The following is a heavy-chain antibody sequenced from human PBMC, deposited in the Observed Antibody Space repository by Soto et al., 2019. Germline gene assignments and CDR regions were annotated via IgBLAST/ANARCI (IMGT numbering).Heavy chain of an antibody. CDR3: AKDKEPDGI. CDR1: GFAFDYHV. Sequence: GGSLRLSCAASGFAFDYHVMSWVRQAPGKGLDWVSAITVSAAKTFHADSVKGRFTISRDNTRNTVYLQMNSLRAEDSAVYYCAKDKEPDGIW. CDR2: ITVSAAKT. J-gene: IGHJ3*02. D-gene: IGHD2-2*01. V-gene: IGHV3-23*01.